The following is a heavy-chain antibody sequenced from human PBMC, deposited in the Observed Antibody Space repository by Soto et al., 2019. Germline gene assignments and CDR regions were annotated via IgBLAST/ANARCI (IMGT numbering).Heavy chain of an antibody. Sequence: QLQQSGPGLVKPSQTLSLTCGISGDSVSSNSAVWNWIRQSPSRGLEWLGRTYYRSKWYNDSATSGKSRISINPDTSRNQFSLQLNSVTPEDTAVYYCARGGIDSGLAWGQGTLVTVSS. CDR1: GDSVSSNSAV. D-gene: IGHD3-10*01. CDR3: ARGGIDSGLA. V-gene: IGHV6-1*01. CDR2: TYYRSKWYN. J-gene: IGHJ5*02.